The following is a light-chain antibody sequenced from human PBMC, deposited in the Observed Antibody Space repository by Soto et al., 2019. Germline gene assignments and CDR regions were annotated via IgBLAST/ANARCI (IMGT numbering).Light chain of an antibody. J-gene: IGLJ2*01. CDR2: TNN. CDR3: AAWDDSPGRV. CDR1: SSNIGSNT. V-gene: IGLV1-44*01. Sequence: QSVLIQPPSVSGTPGQTVTISCSGRSSNIGSNTVNWYQQFPGAAPKLLIYTNNKRPSGVPDRFSGSKSGTSASLVISGLQAEDEADYYCAAWDDSPGRVFGGVTKLTVL.